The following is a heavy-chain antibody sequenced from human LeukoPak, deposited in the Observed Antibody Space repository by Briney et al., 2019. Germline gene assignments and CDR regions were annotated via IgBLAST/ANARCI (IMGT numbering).Heavy chain of an antibody. D-gene: IGHD4-11*01. J-gene: IGHJ3*02. Sequence: ASVKVSCKASGYTFTSYDINWVRQATGQGLEWMGWMNPNSGNTGYAQKFQGRVTMTRNTSISTAYMELSSLRSEDTAVYYRAKAMTTVTEDAFDIWGQGTMVTVSS. CDR1: GYTFTSYD. CDR2: MNPNSGNT. CDR3: AKAMTTVTEDAFDI. V-gene: IGHV1-8*01.